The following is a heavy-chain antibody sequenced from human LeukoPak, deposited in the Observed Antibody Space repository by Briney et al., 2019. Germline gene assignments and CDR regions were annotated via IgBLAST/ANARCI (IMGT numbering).Heavy chain of an antibody. CDR3: AKDPTLPGGAEYFQH. CDR1: GFTFSNYG. D-gene: IGHD2-8*02. CDR2: ISYDGSNE. J-gene: IGHJ1*01. Sequence: PGGSLRLSCTASGFTFSNYGMHWVRQAPGKGLEWVAVISYDGSNEYYADSVKGRFTISRDNSKNTLYLQMNSLRAEDTAVYYCAKDPTLPGGAEYFQHWGQGTLVTVSS. V-gene: IGHV3-30*18.